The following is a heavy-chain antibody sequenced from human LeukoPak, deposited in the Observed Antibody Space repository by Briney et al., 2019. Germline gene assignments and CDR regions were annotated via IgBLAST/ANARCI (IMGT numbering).Heavy chain of an antibody. D-gene: IGHD5-24*01. CDR2: INPNSGGT. CDR3: ARGGRWLLGVSGNNAFDI. J-gene: IGHJ3*02. CDR1: GYTFTGYY. Sequence: ASVKVSCKASGYTFTGYYMHWVRQAPGQGLEWMGWINPNSGGTNYAQKFQGRVTMTRDTSISTAYMELSRLRSDDTAVYYCARGGRWLLGVSGNNAFDIWGQGTMVTVSS. V-gene: IGHV1-2*02.